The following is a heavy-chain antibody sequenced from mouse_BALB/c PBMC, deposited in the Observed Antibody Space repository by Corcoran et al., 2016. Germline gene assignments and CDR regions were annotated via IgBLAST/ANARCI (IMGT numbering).Heavy chain of an antibody. J-gene: IGHJ4*01. V-gene: IGHV9-3-1*01. CDR3: AREPRAMDY. CDR1: GYTFTNYG. Sequence: QIQLVQYGPELKKPGATVKISCKASGYTFTNYGMNWVKQDPGKGLKWMGWINTYTGEPTYADDFKGRFAFSLETSASTAYLQINNLKNEDTATYFCAREPRAMDYWGQGTSVTVSS. CDR2: INTYTGEP.